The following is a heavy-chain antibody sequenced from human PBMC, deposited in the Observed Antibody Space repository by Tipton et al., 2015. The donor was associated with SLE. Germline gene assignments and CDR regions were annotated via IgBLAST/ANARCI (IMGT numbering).Heavy chain of an antibody. J-gene: IGHJ6*02. Sequence: GSLRLSCEASGFTFNSYSMSWVRQAPGKGLEWLSYISISGSDIYYADSVKGRFTISRDNVKSSLYLQMNSLRAEDTAIYYCLKSPYKNYYYAMDVWGQGTAVTVSS. V-gene: IGHV3-48*03. D-gene: IGHD3-10*01. CDR1: GFTFNSYS. CDR2: ISISGSDI. CDR3: LKSPYKNYYYAMDV.